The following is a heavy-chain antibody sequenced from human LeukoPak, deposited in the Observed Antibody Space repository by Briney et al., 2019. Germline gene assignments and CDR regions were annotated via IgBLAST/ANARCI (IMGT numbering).Heavy chain of an antibody. D-gene: IGHD4-11*01. J-gene: IGHJ6*02. CDR2: IIPILGIA. CDR3: ASDESSNYGFGASFGRHHTHPTTYYGMDV. V-gene: IGHV1-69*04. Sequence: ASVKVSCKASGGTFSSYATSWVRQAPGQGLEWMGRIIPILGIANYAQKFQGRVTITADKSRSTAYMELSSSRSEDTAVYYCASDESSNYGFGASFGRHHTHPTTYYGMDVWGQGTTVTVSS. CDR1: GGTFSSYA.